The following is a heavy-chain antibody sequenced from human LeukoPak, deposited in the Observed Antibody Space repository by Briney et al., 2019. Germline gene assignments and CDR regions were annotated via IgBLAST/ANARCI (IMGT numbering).Heavy chain of an antibody. V-gene: IGHV4-59*01. CDR3: ATGTGYSYGYVEYYFDY. J-gene: IGHJ4*02. CDR2: VYCSGST. Sequence: SETLSLTCTVSGGAMTKYYWNWFRQPPGKGLEWIGYVYCSGSTNYNPSLKSRVTISVDTSKNQFSLKLSSVTAADTAVYYCATGTGYSYGYVEYYFDYWGQGTLVTVSS. CDR1: GGAMTKYY. D-gene: IGHD5-18*01.